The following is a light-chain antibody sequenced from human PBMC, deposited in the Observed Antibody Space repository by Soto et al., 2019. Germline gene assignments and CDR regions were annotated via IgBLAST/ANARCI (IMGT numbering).Light chain of an antibody. J-gene: IGKJ1*01. V-gene: IGKV3-15*01. CDR3: QPYKDWPTT. Sequence: EIVLTQSPATLSLSPGERCTLSCMASQSVSTTVAWYHQKPGQAPRLLVYGASTRATGIPARFSGSGAGTDFTLTITSLQSEDFGVYFCQPYKDWPTTFGQGTKVDIK. CDR2: GAS. CDR1: QSVSTT.